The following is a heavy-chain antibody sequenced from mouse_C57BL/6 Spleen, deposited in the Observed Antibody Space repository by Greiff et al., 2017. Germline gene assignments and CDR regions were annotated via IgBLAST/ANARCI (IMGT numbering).Heavy chain of an antibody. J-gene: IGHJ4*01. CDR3: ARTDYSKSYAMDY. V-gene: IGHV1-53*01. CDR2: INPSNGGT. Sequence: QVQLQQPGTELVKPGASVKLSCKASGYTFTSYWMHWVKQRPGQGLEWIGNINPSNGGTNYNEKFKSKATLTVDKSSSTAYMQLSSLTSEDSAVXYCARTDYSKSYAMDYWGQGTSVTVSS. D-gene: IGHD2-5*01. CDR1: GYTFTSYW.